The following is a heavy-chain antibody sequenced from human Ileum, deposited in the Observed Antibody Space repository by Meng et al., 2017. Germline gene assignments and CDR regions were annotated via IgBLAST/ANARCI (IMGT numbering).Heavy chain of an antibody. Sequence: GSLRLSCAVSGGSISSSNWWSWVRQPPGKGLEWIGEIYHSGSTNYNPSLKSRVTISVDKSKNQFSLKLSSVTAADTAVYYCARAPQIYCSGGSCYSGIYYFDYWGQGTLVTVYS. CDR1: GGSISSSNW. CDR2: IYHSGST. D-gene: IGHD2-15*01. V-gene: IGHV4-4*02. J-gene: IGHJ4*02. CDR3: ARAPQIYCSGGSCYSGIYYFDY.